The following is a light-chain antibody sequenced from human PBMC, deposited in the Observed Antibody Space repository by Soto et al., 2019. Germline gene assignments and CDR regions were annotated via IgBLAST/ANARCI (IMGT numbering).Light chain of an antibody. J-gene: IGKJ4*01. CDR2: GAS. CDR3: QQYNNWPPLT. CDR1: KSVSNK. Sequence: EIVMTQSPATLSVSPGDRAILSCRASKSVSNKLAWYQQKPGQAPRLLIYGASTRATGIPARFSGSGSGTEFTLSISSLQSEDFAIYYCQQYNNWPPLTFGGGTKVEIK. V-gene: IGKV3-15*01.